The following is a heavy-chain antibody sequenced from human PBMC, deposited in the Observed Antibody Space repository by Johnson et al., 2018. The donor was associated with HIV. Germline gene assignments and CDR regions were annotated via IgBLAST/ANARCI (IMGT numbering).Heavy chain of an antibody. J-gene: IGHJ3*02. CDR2: IKSKTDGGTT. CDR1: GFTFSNAW. CDR3: ARGRDSTGDGGAFDI. Sequence: VQLVESGGGLVKPGGSLRLSCAASGFTFSNAWMSWVRQAPGKGLEWVGRIKSKTDGGTTDYAAPVKGRFTISRDDSKNTLYLQMNSLKTEDTAVYYCARGRDSTGDGGAFDIWGQGTMVTVSS. V-gene: IGHV3-15*01. D-gene: IGHD7-27*01.